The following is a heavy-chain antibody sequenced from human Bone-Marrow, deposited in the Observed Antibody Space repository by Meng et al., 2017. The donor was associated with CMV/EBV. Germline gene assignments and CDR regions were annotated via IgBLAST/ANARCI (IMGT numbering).Heavy chain of an antibody. Sequence: ASEFPFTSHAMKWVRQAPGKGLEWVSSISAGGGSTYYADSVKGRFTISRDNSKNTLYLQMNSLRAEDTAVYYCARSGSGDYDRYFDYWGQGTLVTVSS. V-gene: IGHV3-23*01. D-gene: IGHD4-17*01. CDR2: ISAGGGST. CDR3: ARSGSGDYDRYFDY. CDR1: EFPFTSHA. J-gene: IGHJ4*02.